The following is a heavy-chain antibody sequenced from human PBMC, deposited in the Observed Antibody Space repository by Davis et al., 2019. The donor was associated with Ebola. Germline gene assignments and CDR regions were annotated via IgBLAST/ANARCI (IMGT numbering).Heavy chain of an antibody. CDR3: AREGTVTTTYDY. V-gene: IGHV3-23*01. D-gene: IGHD4-17*01. Sequence: GGSLRLSCAASGFTVSSNYMSWVRQAPGKGLEWVSAISGSGGSTYYADSVKGRFTISRDNAKNSLYLQMTSLRAEDTAVYYCAREGTVTTTYDYWGQGTLVTVSS. J-gene: IGHJ4*02. CDR2: ISGSGGST. CDR1: GFTVSSNY.